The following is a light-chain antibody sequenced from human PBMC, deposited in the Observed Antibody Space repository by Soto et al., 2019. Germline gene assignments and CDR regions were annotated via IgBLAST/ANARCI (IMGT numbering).Light chain of an antibody. Sequence: QLTQSPSSLSASVGDRVTITCRASQGISTYLAWYQQKPGKAPNLLIHAATTLQNGVPSRFAGSGSGTHFFLTINNLQPEDSATYYCQQVNRYPYTFGQGTKLEMK. CDR1: QGISTY. V-gene: IGKV1-9*01. CDR3: QQVNRYPYT. J-gene: IGKJ2*01. CDR2: AAT.